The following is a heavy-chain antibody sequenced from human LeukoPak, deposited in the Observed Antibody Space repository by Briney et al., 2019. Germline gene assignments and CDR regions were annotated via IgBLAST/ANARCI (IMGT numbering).Heavy chain of an antibody. CDR2: VRYDGSNK. Sequence: GGSLRLSCAASGITFSTYGMHWVRQAPGKGLEWVAFVRYDGSNKYYADSVKGRFTISRDNSKNTLYLQMNSLRPEDTAVYYCAKDLGYWGQGTLVTVSS. CDR1: GITFSTYG. V-gene: IGHV3-30*02. J-gene: IGHJ4*02. D-gene: IGHD7-27*01. CDR3: AKDLGY.